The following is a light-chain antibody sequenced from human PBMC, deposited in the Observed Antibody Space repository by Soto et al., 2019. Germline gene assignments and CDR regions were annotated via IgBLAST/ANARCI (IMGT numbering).Light chain of an antibody. CDR2: DAS. Sequence: DIQMTHSPSTLSASVVDIVTITCRASQSISSWLAWYQQKPGKAPKLLIYDASSLESGVPSRFSGSGSGTEFTLTISSLQPDDFATYYCQQYNSYSWTFGQGTKVDIK. J-gene: IGKJ1*01. CDR3: QQYNSYSWT. CDR1: QSISSW. V-gene: IGKV1-5*01.